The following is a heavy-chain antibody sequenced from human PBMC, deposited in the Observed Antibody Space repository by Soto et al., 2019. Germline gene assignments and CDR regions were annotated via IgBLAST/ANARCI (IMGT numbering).Heavy chain of an antibody. D-gene: IGHD1-20*01. V-gene: IGHV1-69*06. CDR2: IIPIFGTA. CDR3: AKVKNDYNWDNRPPFDY. Sequence: SVKVSCKASGGTFSSYAISWVRQAPGQGLEWMGGIIPIFGTANYAQKFQGRVTITADKSTSTAYMELSSLRSEDTAIYYCAKVKNDYNWDNRPPFDYRGQGTLVTVSS. J-gene: IGHJ4*02. CDR1: GGTFSSYA.